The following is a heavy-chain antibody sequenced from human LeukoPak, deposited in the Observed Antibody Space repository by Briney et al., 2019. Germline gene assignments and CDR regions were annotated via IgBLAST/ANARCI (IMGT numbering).Heavy chain of an antibody. CDR1: GFTFSSYA. CDR2: ISGSGGST. J-gene: IGHJ5*01. CDR3: AKEGLYCSSTSCSPNWFDS. Sequence: GGSLRLSCAASGFTFSSYAMSWVRQAPGKGLEWVSAISGSGGSTYYADSVKGRFTISRDNSKNTLYLQMNSLRAEDTAVYYCAKEGLYCSSTSCSPNWFDSWGQGTLVTVSS. V-gene: IGHV3-23*01. D-gene: IGHD2-2*01.